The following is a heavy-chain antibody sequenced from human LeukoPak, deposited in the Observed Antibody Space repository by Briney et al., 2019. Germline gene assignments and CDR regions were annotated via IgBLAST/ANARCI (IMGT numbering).Heavy chain of an antibody. D-gene: IGHD3-3*01. CDR3: ARDKVRYDFWSGYSPDEYYYYGMDV. CDR2: ISAYNGNT. J-gene: IGHJ6*02. Sequence: GASVKVSCKASGYTFTSYGISWVRQAPGQGLEWMGWISAYNGNTNYAQKLQGRVTTTTDTSTSTAYMELRSLRSDDTAVYYCARDKVRYDFWSGYSPDEYYYYGMDVWGQGTTVTVSS. CDR1: GYTFTSYG. V-gene: IGHV1-18*01.